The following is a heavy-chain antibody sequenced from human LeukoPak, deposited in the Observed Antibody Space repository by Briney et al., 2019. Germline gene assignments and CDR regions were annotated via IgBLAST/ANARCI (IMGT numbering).Heavy chain of an antibody. J-gene: IGHJ4*02. Sequence: SQTLSLTCAISGDSVFSSSAAWSWIMQSPSRGLEWLGRTYYRSKWYNDYAVSVKSRITINPDTSKNQFSLQLNSMTPEDTAVYYCAREGSEGYLFDYWGQGTLVTVSS. CDR1: GDSVFSSSAA. V-gene: IGHV6-1*01. D-gene: IGHD1-1*01. CDR3: AREGSEGYLFDY. CDR2: TYYRSKWYN.